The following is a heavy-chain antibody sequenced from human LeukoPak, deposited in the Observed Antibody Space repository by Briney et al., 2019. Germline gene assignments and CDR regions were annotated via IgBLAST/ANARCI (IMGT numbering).Heavy chain of an antibody. CDR3: ARDSGLRFLEFYFDY. V-gene: IGHV3-23*01. CDR1: GFTFSSYA. CDR2: ISGTGGRT. D-gene: IGHD3-3*01. Sequence: TGGSLRLSCAASGFTFSSYAMSWVRQAPGKGLEWVSSISGTGGRTHYADSVKGRFTISRDNSKNTLYLQMNSLRAEDTAVYYCARDSGLRFLEFYFDYWGQGTLVTVSS. J-gene: IGHJ4*02.